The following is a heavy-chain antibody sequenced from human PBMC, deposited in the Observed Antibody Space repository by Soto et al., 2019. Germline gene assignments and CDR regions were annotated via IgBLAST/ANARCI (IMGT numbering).Heavy chain of an antibody. CDR2: ISYDGSKK. J-gene: IGHJ4*02. CDR1: GFTFSSDG. V-gene: IGHV3-30*18. CDR3: AKDVGSYYDSSGHFDY. Sequence: QVQLVESGGGVVQPGRSLRLSCAASGFTFSSDGMHWVRQAPGKGLEWVAVISYDGSKKYYADSVKGRFTISRDNSKNTLYLQMNSLRAEDTAVYYCAKDVGSYYDSSGHFDYWGQGTLVTVSS. D-gene: IGHD3-22*01.